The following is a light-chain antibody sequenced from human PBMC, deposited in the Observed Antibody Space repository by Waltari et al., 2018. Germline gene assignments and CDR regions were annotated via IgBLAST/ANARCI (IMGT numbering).Light chain of an antibody. V-gene: IGLV2-23*02. CDR1: TSDIGAYNY. J-gene: IGLJ2*01. Sequence: QSALTQPASVSGSPGQSITISCTGTTSDIGAYNYVSWYQLHPGKVPKLIIYDVTQRPSGVSQRFSGSKSGNTASLTISGLQAEDEADYYCCSYADSRGVFGGGTTLTVL. CDR3: CSYADSRGV. CDR2: DVT.